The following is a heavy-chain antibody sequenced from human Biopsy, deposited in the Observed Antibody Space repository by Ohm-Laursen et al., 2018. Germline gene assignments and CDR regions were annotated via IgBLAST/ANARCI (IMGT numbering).Heavy chain of an antibody. CDR1: GGAFTNYA. CDR2: ITTVSETA. D-gene: IGHD6-19*01. J-gene: IGHJ6*02. Sequence: SVKVSCKASGGAFTNYAINWVRQAPGHGLEWMGGITTVSETAGYAERFQGRVTITADVTTTTAFMDLSGLRSEDTAVYYCVAYPSSGFFENNDDFAMDVWGQGTTVIVSS. CDR3: VAYPSSGFFENNDDFAMDV. V-gene: IGHV1-69*13.